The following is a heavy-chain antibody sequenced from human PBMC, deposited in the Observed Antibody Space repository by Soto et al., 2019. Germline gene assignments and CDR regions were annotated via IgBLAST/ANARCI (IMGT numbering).Heavy chain of an antibody. CDR2: ISAYNGNT. CDR3: ARVRVAAARQSLHNWFDP. V-gene: IGHV1-18*01. Sequence: ASVKVSCKASGYTFTSYGISWVRQAPGQGLEWMGWISAYNGNTNYAQKLQGRVTMTTDTSTSTAYMELRSLRSDDTAVYYCARVRVAAARQSLHNWFDPWGQGTLVTVSS. D-gene: IGHD6-13*01. CDR1: GYTFTSYG. J-gene: IGHJ5*02.